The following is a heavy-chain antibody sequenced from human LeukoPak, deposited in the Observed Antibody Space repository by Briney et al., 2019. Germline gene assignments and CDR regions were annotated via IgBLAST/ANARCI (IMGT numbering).Heavy chain of an antibody. CDR2: IYYGGST. Sequence: SETLSLTCTVSGGSISSYYWSWIRQPPGKGLEWIGYIYYGGSTNYNPSLKSRVTISVDTSKNQFSLKLSSVTAADTAVYYCARQDVYSSSWTDYYYYMDVWGKGTTVTVSS. CDR3: ARQDVYSSSWTDYYYYMDV. V-gene: IGHV4-59*08. CDR1: GGSISSYY. D-gene: IGHD6-13*01. J-gene: IGHJ6*03.